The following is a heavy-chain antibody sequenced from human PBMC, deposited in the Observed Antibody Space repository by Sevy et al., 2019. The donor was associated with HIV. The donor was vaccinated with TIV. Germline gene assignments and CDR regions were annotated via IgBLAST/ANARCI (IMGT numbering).Heavy chain of an antibody. D-gene: IGHD3-10*01. J-gene: IGHJ4*02. Sequence: GGSLRLSCAASGFTFSSYSMNWVRQAPGKGLEWISYISYGSSTIYYEDSVKGRFTVSRDNAKNSLYLQMNSLRAEDTAVYYCARGGYYGYSGLDYWGQGTLVTVSS. CDR1: GFTFSSYS. V-gene: IGHV3-48*01. CDR3: ARGGYYGYSGLDY. CDR2: ISYGSSTI.